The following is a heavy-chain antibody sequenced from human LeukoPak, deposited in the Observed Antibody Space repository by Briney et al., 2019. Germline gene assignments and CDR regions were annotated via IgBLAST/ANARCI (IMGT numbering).Heavy chain of an antibody. Sequence: GGSLRLSCSTSGFTFGDYAMSLVRQAPGKGLEWVGFIQAKAYGGATEYAASVKGRFSISRDDSQSIANLQMNDLKTEDTAVYYCTRAPHPRCSSSGCYLDYWGQGTLVTVSS. D-gene: IGHD2-2*01. CDR3: TRAPHPRCSSSGCYLDY. CDR2: IQAKAYGGAT. J-gene: IGHJ4*02. V-gene: IGHV3-49*04. CDR1: GFTFGDYA.